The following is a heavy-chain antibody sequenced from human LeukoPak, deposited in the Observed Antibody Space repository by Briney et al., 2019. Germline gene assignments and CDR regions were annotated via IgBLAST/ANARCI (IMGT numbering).Heavy chain of an antibody. CDR2: INPNSGGT. Sequence: ASVKVSCKASGYTFTGYYMHCVRQAPGQGLEWMGRINPNSGGTNYAQKFQGRVTMTRDTSTSTAYMELSRLRSDDTAVYYCARTEMATIEDDAFDIWGQGTMVTVSS. D-gene: IGHD5-24*01. CDR3: ARTEMATIEDDAFDI. J-gene: IGHJ3*02. CDR1: GYTFTGYY. V-gene: IGHV1-2*06.